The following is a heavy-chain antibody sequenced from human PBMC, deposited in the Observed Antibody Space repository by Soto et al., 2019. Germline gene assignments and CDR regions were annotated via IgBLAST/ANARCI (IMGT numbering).Heavy chain of an antibody. D-gene: IGHD3-3*01. J-gene: IGHJ4*02. CDR1: GFTFTDDY. CDR3: VHDFFGMND. CDR2: SRNKANSYST. V-gene: IGHV3-72*01. Sequence: LRLSCAASGFTFTDDYMDWVRQTPGKGLEWVGRSRNKANSYSTEYAASVKGRFSISRDNSKNSLYLQMNSLKTEDTATYYCVHDFFGMNDWGQGTLVTVSS.